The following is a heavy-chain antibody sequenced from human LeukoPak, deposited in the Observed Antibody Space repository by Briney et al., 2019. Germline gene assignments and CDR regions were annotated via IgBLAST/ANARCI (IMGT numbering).Heavy chain of an antibody. V-gene: IGHV7-4-1*02. D-gene: IGHD5-12*01. CDR3: ARSPGRTVEWWLPAYMDV. Sequence: ASVKVSCKASGYTFTSYAMNWVRQAPGQGLEWMGWINTNTGNPTYAQGLTGRFVFSLDTSVSTAYLQISSLKAEDTAVYYCARSPGRTVEWWLPAYMDVWGKGTTVTVSS. J-gene: IGHJ6*03. CDR2: INTNTGNP. CDR1: GYTFTSYA.